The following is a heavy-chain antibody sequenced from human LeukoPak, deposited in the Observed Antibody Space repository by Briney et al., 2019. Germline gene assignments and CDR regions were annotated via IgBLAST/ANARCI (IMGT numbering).Heavy chain of an antibody. CDR3: ARSAR. Sequence: GGSLRLSCAASGFTSGTSWMSWVRQAPGKGLEWVAYINQDGSAQYYGDSVQGRFTISKYNAKSSLYLQMNSLRAEDTAVYCCARSARWGQGTLVTVSS. CDR2: INQDGSAQ. J-gene: IGHJ4*02. CDR1: GFTSGTSW. V-gene: IGHV3-7*01.